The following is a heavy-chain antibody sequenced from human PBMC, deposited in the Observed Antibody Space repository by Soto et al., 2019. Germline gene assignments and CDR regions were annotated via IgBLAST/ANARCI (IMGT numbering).Heavy chain of an antibody. D-gene: IGHD2-2*01. CDR2: INHSGST. Sequence: SETLSLTCAVYGGSFSGYYWSWIRQPPGKGLEWIGEINHSGSTNYNPSLKSRVTISVDTSKNQFSLKLSSVTAADTAVYYCARGRGGYCSSTSCIGGSNWFDPWGQGTLVTVSS. CDR3: ARGRGGYCSSTSCIGGSNWFDP. CDR1: GGSFSGYY. V-gene: IGHV4-34*01. J-gene: IGHJ5*02.